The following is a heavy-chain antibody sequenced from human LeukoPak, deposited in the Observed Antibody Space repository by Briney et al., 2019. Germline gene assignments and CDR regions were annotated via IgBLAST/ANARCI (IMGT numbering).Heavy chain of an antibody. D-gene: IGHD2-2*01. CDR1: GYTFTGYY. CDR3: ARGAGTSWFDY. Sequence: GASVKVSCRASGYTFTGYYIHWVRQAPGQGLEWMGWINPNSGVTFYAQNFQGRVTMTRDTSVTTAYMELSSLTSDDTAVYYCARGAGTSWFDYWGQGSLVTVSS. V-gene: IGHV1-2*02. J-gene: IGHJ4*02. CDR2: INPNSGVT.